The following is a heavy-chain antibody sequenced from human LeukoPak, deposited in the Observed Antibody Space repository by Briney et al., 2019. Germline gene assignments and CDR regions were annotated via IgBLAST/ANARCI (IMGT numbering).Heavy chain of an antibody. D-gene: IGHD3-16*02. CDR2: IRSKAYGGTT. CDR3: AREVEGFDYVWGSYRHPDI. Sequence: PGRSLRLSCTASGFTLGDYAVSWVRQGPGKGLEWVGFIRSKAYGGTTEHAASVKGRFTISRDDSKSIAYLQMNSLKTEDTAVYYCAREVEGFDYVWGSYRHPDIWGQGTMVTVSS. V-gene: IGHV3-49*04. J-gene: IGHJ3*02. CDR1: GFTLGDYA.